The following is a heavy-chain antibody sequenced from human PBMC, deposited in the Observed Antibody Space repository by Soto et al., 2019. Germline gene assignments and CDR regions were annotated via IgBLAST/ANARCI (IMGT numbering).Heavy chain of an antibody. CDR1: GDSVSSNSAA. CDR2: TYYRSKWYN. D-gene: IGHD3-10*01. V-gene: IGHV6-1*01. J-gene: IGHJ6*02. CDR3: ARQWVVRGNYGMDV. Sequence: SQTLSLTCAISGDSVSSNSAAWNWIRQSPSIGLEWLGRTYYRSKWYNDYAVSVKSRITINPDTSKNQFSLQLNSVTHEDTAVYYCARQWVVRGNYGMDVWGQGTTVTVSS.